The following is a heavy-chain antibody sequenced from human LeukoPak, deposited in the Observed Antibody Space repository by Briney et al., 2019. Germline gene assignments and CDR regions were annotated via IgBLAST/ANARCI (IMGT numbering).Heavy chain of an antibody. V-gene: IGHV3-30*02. CDR3: AQSSMITFGGVIVERY. CDR1: GFTFSSYG. D-gene: IGHD3-16*02. Sequence: GGSLRLSCAASGFTFSSYGMHWVRQAPGKGLEWVAFIRYDGSNKYYADSVKGRFTISRDNSKNTLHLQMNSLRAEDTAVYYCAQSSMITFGGVIVERYWGQGTLVTVSS. J-gene: IGHJ4*02. CDR2: IRYDGSNK.